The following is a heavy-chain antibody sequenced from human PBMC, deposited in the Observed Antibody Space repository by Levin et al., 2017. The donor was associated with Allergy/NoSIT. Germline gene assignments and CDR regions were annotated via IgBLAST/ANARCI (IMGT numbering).Heavy chain of an antibody. V-gene: IGHV4-34*01. CDR3: ARGIGLGSPYYFDY. J-gene: IGHJ4*02. D-gene: IGHD1-26*01. CDR1: GGSFSGYY. CDR2: INHSGST. Sequence: GSLRLSCAVYGGSFSGYYWSWIRQPPGKGLEWIGEINHSGSTNYNPSLKSRVTISVDTSKNQFSLKLSSVTAADTAVYYCARGIGLGSPYYFDYWGQGTLVTVSS.